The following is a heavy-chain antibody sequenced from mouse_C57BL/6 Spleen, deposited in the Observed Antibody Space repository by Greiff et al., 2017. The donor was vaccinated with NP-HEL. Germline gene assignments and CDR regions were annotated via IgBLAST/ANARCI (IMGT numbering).Heavy chain of an antibody. CDR3: ARGSYDYLLYAMDY. CDR2: IDPSDSYT. D-gene: IGHD2-4*01. CDR1: GYSFTSYW. Sequence: VQLQQPGAELVRPGTSVKLSCKASGYSFTSYWMHWVKQRPGQGLEWIGVIDPSDSYTNYNQKFKGKATLTVDTSSSTAYMQLSSLTSEDSAVYYCARGSYDYLLYAMDYWGQGTSVTVSS. J-gene: IGHJ4*01. V-gene: IGHV1-59*01.